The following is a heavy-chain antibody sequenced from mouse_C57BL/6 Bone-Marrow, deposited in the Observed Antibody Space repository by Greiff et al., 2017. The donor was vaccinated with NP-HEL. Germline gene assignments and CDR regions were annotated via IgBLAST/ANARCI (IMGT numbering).Heavy chain of an antibody. CDR2: INPSNGGT. J-gene: IGHJ4*01. D-gene: IGHD2-4*01. Sequence: QVQLQQPGTELVKPGASVKLSCKASGYTFTSYWMHWVKQRPGQGLEWIGNINPSNGGTNYNEKFKSKATLTVDKSSSTAYMQLSSLTSEDSAVYYCARTTYYDYDWGDYYAMDYWGQGTSVTVSS. CDR3: ARTTYYDYDWGDYYAMDY. CDR1: GYTFTSYW. V-gene: IGHV1-53*01.